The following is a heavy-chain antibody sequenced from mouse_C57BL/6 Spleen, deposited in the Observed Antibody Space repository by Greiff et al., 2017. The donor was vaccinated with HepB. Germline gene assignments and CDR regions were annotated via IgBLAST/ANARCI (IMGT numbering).Heavy chain of an antibody. Sequence: EVQLQESGGGLVQPGGSLSLSCAASGFTFTDYYMSWVRQPPGKALEWLGFIRNKANGYTTEYSASVKGRFIISRDNSQSILYLQMNALRAEDSATYYCARWAPFYYGNYVDYAMDYWGQGTSVTVSS. CDR1: GFTFTDYY. CDR3: ARWAPFYYGNYVDYAMDY. J-gene: IGHJ4*01. D-gene: IGHD2-1*01. V-gene: IGHV7-3*01. CDR2: IRNKANGYTT.